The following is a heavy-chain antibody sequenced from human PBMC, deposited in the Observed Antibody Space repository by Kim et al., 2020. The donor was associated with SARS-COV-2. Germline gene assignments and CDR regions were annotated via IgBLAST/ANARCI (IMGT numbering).Heavy chain of an antibody. V-gene: IGHV1-8*01. D-gene: IGHD3-22*01. CDR2: MNPNSGNT. Sequence: ASVKVSCKASGYTFTSYDINWVRQATGQGLEWMGWMNPNSGNTGYAQKFQGRVTMTRNTSISTAYMELSSLRSEDTAVYYCARGVSHITMIVVVPRYYYYMDVWGKGTTVTVSS. CDR3: ARGVSHITMIVVVPRYYYYMDV. CDR1: GYTFTSYD. J-gene: IGHJ6*03.